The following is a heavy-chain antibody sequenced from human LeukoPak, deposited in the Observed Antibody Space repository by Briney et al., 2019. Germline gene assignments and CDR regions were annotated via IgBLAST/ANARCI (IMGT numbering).Heavy chain of an antibody. CDR1: GYTFTGYY. CDR2: INPNNGNT. J-gene: IGHJ4*02. D-gene: IGHD4-23*01. Sequence: ASVKVSCKASGYTFTGYYMHWVRQAPGQGLEWMGWINPNNGNTKYAQKFQGRVTMTSDTSISTAYMELSRLRSDNTAVYYCARDLYGGTSATFDYWGQGTLVTVSS. CDR3: ARDLYGGTSATFDY. V-gene: IGHV1-2*02.